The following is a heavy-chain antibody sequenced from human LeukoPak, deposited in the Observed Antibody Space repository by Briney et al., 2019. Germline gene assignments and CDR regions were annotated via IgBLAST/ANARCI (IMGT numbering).Heavy chain of an antibody. CDR3: ARHTARTLTTYLGYFDY. J-gene: IGHJ4*02. CDR2: IKQDGSEK. CDR1: GFTFSSNW. D-gene: IGHD4-17*01. V-gene: IGHV3-7*01. Sequence: GGSLRLSCAASGFTFSSNWMSWVRQAPGKRLEWVANIKQDGSEKYYVDSVKGRFTISRDNAKNSLYLQMNSLRAEDTAVYYCARHTARTLTTYLGYFDYWGQGNLVTVSS.